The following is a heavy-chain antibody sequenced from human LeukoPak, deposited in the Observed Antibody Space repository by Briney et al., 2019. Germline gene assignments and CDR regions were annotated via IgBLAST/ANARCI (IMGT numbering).Heavy chain of an antibody. V-gene: IGHV3-74*01. CDR1: GFDFSSNW. CDR3: ARSPIVVRPTYSYYYGMDV. J-gene: IGHJ6*02. CDR2: IKGDGIST. D-gene: IGHD2-15*01. Sequence: GSLRLSCAASGFDFSSNWMHWVRHAPGQGLVWVSRIKGDGISTNYADSVKGRFTISRDNSRNTLYLQVNSLKAEDTAVYYCARSPIVVRPTYSYYYGMDVWGQGTTVTVSS.